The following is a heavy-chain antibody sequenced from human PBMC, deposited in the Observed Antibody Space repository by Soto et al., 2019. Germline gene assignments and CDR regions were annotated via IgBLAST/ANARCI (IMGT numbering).Heavy chain of an antibody. CDR2: INHSGST. J-gene: IGHJ4*02. CDR1: GGSFSGYY. CDR3: ARGRIVYYDSSGYQGYFDY. D-gene: IGHD3-22*01. Sequence: SETLSLTCAVYGGSFSGYYWSWIRQPPGKGLEWIGEINHSGSTNYNPSLKSRVTISVDTSKNQFSLKLSSVTAADTAVYYCARGRIVYYDSSGYQGYFDYWGQGTLVTVSS. V-gene: IGHV4-34*01.